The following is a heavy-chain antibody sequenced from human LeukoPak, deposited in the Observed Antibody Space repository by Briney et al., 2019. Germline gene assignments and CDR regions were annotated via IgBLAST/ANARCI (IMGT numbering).Heavy chain of an antibody. J-gene: IGHJ3*02. CDR3: ACGPRDAFDI. CDR2: IYYSGST. D-gene: IGHD2-21*01. V-gene: IGHV4-39*07. CDR1: GGSISSSSYY. Sequence: SETLSLTCTVSGGSISSSSYYWGWIRQPPGKGLEWIGSIYYSGSTYYNTSLKSRVTISVDTSKNQFSLKLSSVTAADTAVYYCACGPRDAFDIWGQGTMVTVSS.